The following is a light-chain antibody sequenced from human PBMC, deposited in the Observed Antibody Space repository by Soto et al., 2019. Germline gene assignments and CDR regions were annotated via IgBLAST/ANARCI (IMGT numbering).Light chain of an antibody. CDR2: DVS. CDR1: SSDVGGYNY. Sequence: QSALTQPASVSGSPGQSITISCTGTSSDVGGYNYVSWYQQHPGKAPKLMIYDVSNRPSGVSNRFSGSKSGNTASLTISGLQAEDAADYYCSSYRSRHTLLYVFGTGTKVTLL. J-gene: IGLJ1*01. CDR3: SSYRSRHTLLYV. V-gene: IGLV2-14*01.